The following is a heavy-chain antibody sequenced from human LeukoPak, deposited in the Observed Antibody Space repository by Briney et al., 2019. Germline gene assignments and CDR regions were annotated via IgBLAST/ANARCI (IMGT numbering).Heavy chain of an antibody. J-gene: IGHJ4*02. CDR2: TSSSSSYI. V-gene: IGHV3-21*01. Sequence: GGSLRLSRAASGFTFSSYSMNWVRQAPGKGLEWVSSTSSSSSYIYYADSVKGRFTISRDNAKNSLYLQMNSLRAEDTAVYYCARGQTGTGDYWGQGTLVTVSS. CDR1: GFTFSSYS. CDR3: ARGQTGTGDY. D-gene: IGHD1-1*01.